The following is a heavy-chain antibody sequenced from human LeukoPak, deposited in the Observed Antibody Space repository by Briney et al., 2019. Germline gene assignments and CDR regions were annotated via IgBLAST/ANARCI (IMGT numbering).Heavy chain of an antibody. J-gene: IGHJ3*02. CDR3: ARLRTYYYDSSGWALDAFDI. CDR2: IYYSGST. D-gene: IGHD3-22*01. CDR1: GFTFSSYW. Sequence: GSLRLSCAASGFTFSSYWMSWMRQAPGKGLEWIGYIYYSGSTNYNPSLKSRVTISVDTSKNQFSLKLSSVTAADTAVYYCARLRTYYYDSSGWALDAFDIWGQGTMVTVSS. V-gene: IGHV4-59*08.